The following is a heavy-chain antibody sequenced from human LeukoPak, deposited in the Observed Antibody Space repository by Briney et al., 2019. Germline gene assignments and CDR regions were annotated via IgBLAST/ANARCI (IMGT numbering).Heavy chain of an antibody. D-gene: IGHD3-10*01. V-gene: IGHV4-4*07. CDR1: GDSISGYH. CDR2: IYASGTT. Sequence: SETLSLTCTVSGDSISGYHWSWIRQPAGKGLEWIGRIYASGTTIYNPSLKSRVTMSVDTSKNQFSLKLSSVTAADTAVYYCARGLFGSGSSDDAFDIWGQGTMVTVSS. J-gene: IGHJ3*02. CDR3: ARGLFGSGSSDDAFDI.